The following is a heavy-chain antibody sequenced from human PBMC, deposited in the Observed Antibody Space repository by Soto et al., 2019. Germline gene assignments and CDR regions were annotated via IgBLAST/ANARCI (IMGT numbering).Heavy chain of an antibody. V-gene: IGHV1-69*18. D-gene: IGHD3-10*01. CDR1: GDTFSGYP. CDR2: IIPVFGTT. CDR3: ARDGGFGELKY. J-gene: IGHJ4*02. Sequence: QVQLVQSGAELKKPGSSVKVSCKDSGDTFSGYPINWVRQAPGEGLEWMGRIIPVFGTTNDAQRFEGRVTFTADESTNTASMELRGLMSEDTAVYYCARDGGFGELKYWGPGTLVTVSS.